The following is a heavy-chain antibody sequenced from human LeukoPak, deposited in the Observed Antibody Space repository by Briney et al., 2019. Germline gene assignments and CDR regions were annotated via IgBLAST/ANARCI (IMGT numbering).Heavy chain of an antibody. D-gene: IGHD5-12*01. CDR2: ISDRGGGT. CDR1: GFTFSSYA. Sequence: GGSLRLSCAASGFTFSSYAMDWVRQAPGKGLEWVSAISDRGGGTYYADSVKGRFAISRDNSKNTLYLQMNSLRAEDTAVYFCAKDPNSVATPGPFDYWGQGTLVTVSS. V-gene: IGHV3-23*01. CDR3: AKDPNSVATPGPFDY. J-gene: IGHJ4*02.